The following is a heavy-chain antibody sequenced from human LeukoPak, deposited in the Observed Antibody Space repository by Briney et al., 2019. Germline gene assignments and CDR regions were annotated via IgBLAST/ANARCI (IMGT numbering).Heavy chain of an antibody. J-gene: IGHJ4*02. CDR3: AKGDYYDSSGYCPFDY. CDR2: ISGSGGST. Sequence: GGSLRLSCAASGFTFSSYAMSWVRQAPRKGLEWVSAISGSGGSTYYADSVKGRFTISRDNSKNTLYLQMNSLRAEDTAVYYCAKGDYYDSSGYCPFDYWGQGTLVTVSS. D-gene: IGHD3-22*01. V-gene: IGHV3-23*01. CDR1: GFTFSSYA.